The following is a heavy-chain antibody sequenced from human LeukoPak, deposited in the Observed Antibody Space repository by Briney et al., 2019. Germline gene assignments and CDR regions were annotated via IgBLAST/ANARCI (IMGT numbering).Heavy chain of an antibody. Sequence: KPGGSLRLSCAASGFTFSSYSMNWVRQAPGKGLELVSSISSSSKYIYYSDSLKGRFTISRDNAKNSLYLQMNSLRAEDTAEYYCARDRGSYAADYWGQGTLVTVSS. CDR2: ISSSSKYI. J-gene: IGHJ4*02. CDR1: GFTFSSYS. CDR3: ARDRGSYAADY. V-gene: IGHV3-21*01. D-gene: IGHD1-26*01.